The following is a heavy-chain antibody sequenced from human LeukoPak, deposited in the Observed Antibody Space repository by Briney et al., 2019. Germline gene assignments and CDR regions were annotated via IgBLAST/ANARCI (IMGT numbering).Heavy chain of an antibody. CDR2: ISSSSSTI. V-gene: IGHV3-48*01. D-gene: IGHD5-12*01. CDR1: GFTFSSYS. Sequence: GGSLRLSCAASGFTFSSYSMNWVRQAPGKGLEWVSYISSSSSTIYYADSVKGRFTISRDNAKNSLYLQMNSLRAGDTAVYYCARDQGYSGYDFLDYWGQGTLVTVSS. CDR3: ARDQGYSGYDFLDY. J-gene: IGHJ4*02.